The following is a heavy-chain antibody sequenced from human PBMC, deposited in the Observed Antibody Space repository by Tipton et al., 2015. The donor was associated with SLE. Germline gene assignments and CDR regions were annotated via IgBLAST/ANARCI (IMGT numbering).Heavy chain of an antibody. Sequence: SLRLSCAASGFTFSSHAMSWVRQAPGKGLEWVSAISGSGGSTYYADSVKGRFTISRDNSKNTLYLQMNSLKTEDTAVYYCTTVDTARVADYWGQGTLVTVSS. D-gene: IGHD5-18*01. CDR1: GFTFSSHA. J-gene: IGHJ4*02. CDR3: TTVDTARVADY. CDR2: ISGSGGST. V-gene: IGHV3-23*01.